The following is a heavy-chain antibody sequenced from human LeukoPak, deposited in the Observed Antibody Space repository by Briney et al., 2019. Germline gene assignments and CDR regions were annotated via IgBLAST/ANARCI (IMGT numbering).Heavy chain of an antibody. V-gene: IGHV3-7*01. D-gene: IGHD2-2*01. CDR1: GFTFSTYW. Sequence: GGSLRLSCAVSGFTFSTYWMSWVRQAPGKGLEWVANIRQDGGAKYYVGSVRGRFTISRDNAKNSLYLQMNSLRAEDTGVYYCATSSDAPANMWGQGTLVTVSS. J-gene: IGHJ4*02. CDR3: ATSSDAPANM. CDR2: IRQDGGAK.